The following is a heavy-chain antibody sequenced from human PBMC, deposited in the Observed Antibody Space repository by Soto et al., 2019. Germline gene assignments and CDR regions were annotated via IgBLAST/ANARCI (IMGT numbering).Heavy chain of an antibody. Sequence: SVKVSCKTSGATFSSYAITWVRQAPGQGLEWMGGIAPTVDTSTYAQKFQGRVTITADKFTNTVYMELSSLRSDDTAVYYCVRVVAIPGYPDNWGQGTLVTVSS. CDR3: VRVVAIPGYPDN. CDR2: IAPTVDTS. D-gene: IGHD5-12*01. V-gene: IGHV1-69*06. J-gene: IGHJ4*02. CDR1: GATFSSYA.